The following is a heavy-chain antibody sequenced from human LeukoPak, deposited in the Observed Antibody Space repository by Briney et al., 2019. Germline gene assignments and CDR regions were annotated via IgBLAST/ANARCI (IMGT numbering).Heavy chain of an antibody. CDR1: GGSISSYY. V-gene: IGHV4-59*12. CDR3: ARGITDDLCSTSCPRSSTLFDY. CDR2: IYYSGST. D-gene: IGHD2-2*01. J-gene: IGHJ4*02. Sequence: PSETLSLTCTVSGGSISSYYWSWIRQPPGKGLEWIGYIYYSGSTNYNPSLKSRVTISVDTSKNQFSLKLSSVTAADTAVYYCARGITDDLCSTSCPRSSTLFDYWGQGTLVTVSS.